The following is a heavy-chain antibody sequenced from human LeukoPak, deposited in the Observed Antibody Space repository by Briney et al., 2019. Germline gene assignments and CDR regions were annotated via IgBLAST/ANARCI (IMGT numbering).Heavy chain of an antibody. CDR3: AREGHCSTTSCALDAIEI. J-gene: IGHJ3*02. V-gene: IGHV3-48*01. CDR2: ISSSSSTI. CDR1: GFTFSSYS. D-gene: IGHD2-2*01. Sequence: GGSLRLSCAASGFTFSSYSMNWVRQAPGKGLEWVSYISSSSSTIYYADSVRGRFTISRDNAKNSLYLQMNSLRAEDTAVYYCAREGHCSTTSCALDAIEIWGQGTLVAVSS.